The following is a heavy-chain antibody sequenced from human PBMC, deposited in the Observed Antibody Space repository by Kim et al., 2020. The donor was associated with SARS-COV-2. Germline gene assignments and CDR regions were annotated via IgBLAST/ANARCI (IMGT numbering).Heavy chain of an antibody. J-gene: IGHJ5*02. CDR1: GFTFSSYS. V-gene: IGHV3-21*01. Sequence: GGSLRLSCAASGFTFSSYSMNWVRQAPGKGLEWVSSISSSSSYIYYADSVKGRFTISRDNAKNSLYLQMNSLRAEDTAVYYCARRNSPFRCSSTSCYEVNWFDPWGQGTLVTVSS. D-gene: IGHD2-2*01. CDR3: ARRNSPFRCSSTSCYEVNWFDP. CDR2: ISSSSSYI.